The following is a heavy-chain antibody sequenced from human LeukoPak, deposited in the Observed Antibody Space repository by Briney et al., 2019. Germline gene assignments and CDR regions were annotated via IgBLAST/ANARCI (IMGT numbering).Heavy chain of an antibody. CDR2: IYTSGST. Sequence: SEALSLTCTVSGGSINSYYWSWIRQPAGKGLEWIGRIYTSGSTNYDPSLKSRVTMSVDTSKNQFSLKLSSVTAADTAVYYFARSTPYGDYDFDYWGQGTLVTVSS. D-gene: IGHD4-17*01. J-gene: IGHJ4*02. V-gene: IGHV4-4*07. CDR1: GGSINSYY. CDR3: ARSTPYGDYDFDY.